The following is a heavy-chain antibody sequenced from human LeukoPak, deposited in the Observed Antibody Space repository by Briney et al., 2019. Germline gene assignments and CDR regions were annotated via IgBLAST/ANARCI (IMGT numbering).Heavy chain of an antibody. CDR1: GFTFSSYG. V-gene: IGHV3-33*01. CDR2: IWYDGSNK. D-gene: IGHD1-26*01. Sequence: GRSLRLSCAASGFTFSSYGMHWVRQAPGKGLEWVAVIWYDGSNKYYADSVKGRFTISRDNSKNTLYLQMNSLRAEDTAVYYCASSGSYRFDYWGQGTLVTVSS. CDR3: ASSGSYRFDY. J-gene: IGHJ4*02.